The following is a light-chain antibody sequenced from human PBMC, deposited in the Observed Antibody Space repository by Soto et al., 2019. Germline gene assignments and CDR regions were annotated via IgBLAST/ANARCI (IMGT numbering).Light chain of an antibody. Sequence: QSALTQPASVSGSPVQAITISCTGTSSDVGGYTYVSWYQQHPGKAPKLMIYEVSTRPSGVANRFSGSKSGNTASLTISGLQAEDEADYYCSSYTSSSTVVFGGGTKRTVL. J-gene: IGLJ3*02. V-gene: IGLV2-14*01. CDR2: EVS. CDR1: SSDVGGYTY. CDR3: SSYTSSSTVV.